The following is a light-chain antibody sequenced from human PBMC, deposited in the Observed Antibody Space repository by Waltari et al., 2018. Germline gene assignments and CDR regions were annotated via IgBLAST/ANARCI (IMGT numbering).Light chain of an antibody. Sequence: EIVLTQSPGTLSLSPGERATLSCRASERVSSSDLAWYQQKPGQAPRLLIYGASTRATGIPDRFTGSGSGTDFTLTLNRLEPEDFAVYYCQQYGSTQTFGQGTKVEIK. J-gene: IGKJ1*01. CDR2: GAS. CDR3: QQYGSTQT. CDR1: ERVSSSD. V-gene: IGKV3-20*01.